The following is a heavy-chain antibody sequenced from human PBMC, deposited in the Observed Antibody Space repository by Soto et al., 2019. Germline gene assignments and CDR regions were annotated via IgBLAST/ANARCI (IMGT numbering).Heavy chain of an antibody. Sequence: ASETLSLTCAVYGGSFSGYYWCWIRQPPGKGLEWIGEINHSGSTNYNPSLKSRVTISVDTSKNQFSLKLSSVTAADTAVYYCARGRVDGGWYSYGRRLYYFDYWGQGTLVTVSS. CDR2: INHSGST. J-gene: IGHJ4*02. D-gene: IGHD6-19*01. CDR3: ARGRVDGGWYSYGRRLYYFDY. CDR1: GGSFSGYY. V-gene: IGHV4-34*01.